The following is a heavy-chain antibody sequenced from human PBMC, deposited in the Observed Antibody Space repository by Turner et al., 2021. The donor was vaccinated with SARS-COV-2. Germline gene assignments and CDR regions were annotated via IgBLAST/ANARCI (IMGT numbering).Heavy chain of an antibody. CDR3: ARRLVVQGTDDYSYYYGMDV. CDR2: SYYSGST. J-gene: IGHJ6*02. Sequence: QLQLQESGPGLVKPSETLSLTCTVSGGSISSSSYYWGWIRQPPGKGLEWIGNSYYSGSTYYNPFLKSRVTISVDTSKNQFSLKLSSVTATDTAVYYCARRLVVQGTDDYSYYYGMDVWGQGTTVTVSS. CDR1: GGSISSSSYY. D-gene: IGHD3-22*01. V-gene: IGHV4-39*01.